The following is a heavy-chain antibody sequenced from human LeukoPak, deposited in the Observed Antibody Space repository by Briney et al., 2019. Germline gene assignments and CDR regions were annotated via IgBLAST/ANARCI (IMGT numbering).Heavy chain of an antibody. Sequence: ASVKVSCKASGYTFTSYAMHWVRQAPGQRLEWMGWINAGNGNTKYSQKFQGRVTITRDTSASTAYMELSSLRSEDTAVYYCARSTGYSSASNGGYYLDYWGQGTLVTVSS. D-gene: IGHD6-19*01. CDR2: INAGNGNT. J-gene: IGHJ4*02. CDR1: GYTFTSYA. CDR3: ARSTGYSSASNGGYYLDY. V-gene: IGHV1-3*01.